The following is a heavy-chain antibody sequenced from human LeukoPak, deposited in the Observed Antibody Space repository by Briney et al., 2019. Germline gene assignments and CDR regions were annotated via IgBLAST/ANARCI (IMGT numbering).Heavy chain of an antibody. CDR2: PSHSGST. D-gene: IGHD2-15*01. CDR1: AYSISSGYY. Sequence: SETLSLTCTVSAYSISSGYYWGWIRQPPGKGLDWIGSPSHSGSTLYNPSLKSRLTISVDTSKNQFSLRLRSVTAVDTAVYYCARSVEGYCSGSSCYSYSYYMDVWGKGTTVTVSS. J-gene: IGHJ6*03. V-gene: IGHV4-38-2*02. CDR3: ARSVEGYCSGSSCYSYSYYMDV.